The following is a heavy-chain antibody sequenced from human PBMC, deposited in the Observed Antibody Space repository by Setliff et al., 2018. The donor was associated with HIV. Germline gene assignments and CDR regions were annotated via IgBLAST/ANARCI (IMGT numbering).Heavy chain of an antibody. D-gene: IGHD3-16*02. CDR2: IYYSGST. CDR3: ARGLDVWGTYRYRNYFDY. J-gene: IGHJ4*02. Sequence: SETLSLTCTVSGGSISSGGFYWTWICQHPGKGLEWIGYIYYSGSTYYNPSLKSRLTISLDTSKNQFSLKLTSVTAADTAVYYCARGLDVWGTYRYRNYFDYWGQGTLVTVSS. V-gene: IGHV4-31*03. CDR1: GGSISSGGFY.